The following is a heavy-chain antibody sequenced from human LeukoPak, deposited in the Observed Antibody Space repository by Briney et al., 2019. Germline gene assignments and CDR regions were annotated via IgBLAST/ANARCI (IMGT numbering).Heavy chain of an antibody. CDR2: ISSSSSYI. V-gene: IGHV3-21*01. CDR3: ARVSLFRVNKWELNKKDY. CDR1: GFTFSSYS. Sequence: PGGSLRLSCAASGFTFSSYSMNWVRQAPGKGLEWVSSISSSSSYIYYADSVKGRFTISRDNAKNSLYLQMNSLRAEDTAVYYCARVSLFRVNKWELNKKDYWGQGTLVTVSS. D-gene: IGHD1-26*01. J-gene: IGHJ4*02.